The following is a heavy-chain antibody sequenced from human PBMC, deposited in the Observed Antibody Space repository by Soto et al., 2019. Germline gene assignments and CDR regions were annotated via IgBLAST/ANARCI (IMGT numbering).Heavy chain of an antibody. Sequence: GASVKVSCKASGYTFTSYDINWVRQATGQGLEWMGWMNPNSGNTGYAQKFQGRVTMTRNTSISTAYMELSSLRSEDTAVYYCATEDRSGWYTGFDYWGQGTLVTVSS. D-gene: IGHD6-19*01. CDR3: ATEDRSGWYTGFDY. CDR2: MNPNSGNT. CDR1: GYTFTSYD. V-gene: IGHV1-8*01. J-gene: IGHJ4*02.